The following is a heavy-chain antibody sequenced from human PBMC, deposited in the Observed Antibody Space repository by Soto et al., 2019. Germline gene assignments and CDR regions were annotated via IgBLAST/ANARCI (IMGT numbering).Heavy chain of an antibody. D-gene: IGHD1-26*01. J-gene: IGHJ4*02. CDR1: GFTFSSYG. CDR2: ISYDGSNK. V-gene: IGHV3-30*18. CDR3: AKGNEGIYYRDPYFEY. Sequence: QVQLVESGGGVVQPGRSLRLSCAASGFTFSSYGMHWVRQAPGKGLEWVAVISYDGSNKYYADSVKGRFTISSDNYKNTLYLQMTGLRAEDTAVYYCAKGNEGIYYRDPYFEYWGQGTLVTVSS.